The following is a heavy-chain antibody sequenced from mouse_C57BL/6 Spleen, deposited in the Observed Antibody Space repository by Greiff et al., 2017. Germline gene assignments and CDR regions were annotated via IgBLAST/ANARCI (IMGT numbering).Heavy chain of an antibody. Sequence: VQLQQSGAELVKPGASVKISCKASGYAFSSYWMNWVKQRPGKGLEWIGQIYPGDGDTNYNGQFKGKATLTADKSSSTAYMQLSSLTSEDSAVYFCNYGYAMDYWGQGTSVTVSA. D-gene: IGHD1-1*01. CDR1: GYAFSSYW. J-gene: IGHJ4*01. V-gene: IGHV1-80*01. CDR3: NYGYAMDY. CDR2: IYPGDGDT.